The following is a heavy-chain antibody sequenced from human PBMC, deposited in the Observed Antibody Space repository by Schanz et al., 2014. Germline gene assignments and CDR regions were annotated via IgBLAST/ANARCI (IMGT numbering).Heavy chain of an antibody. J-gene: IGHJ4*02. CDR3: AKDRSWDYDSSGYFDY. CDR1: GFTFSSYA. Sequence: EVQLLESGGGLGQPGGSLRLSCAASGFTFSSYAMSWVRQAPGKGLEWVSANSGGGGTTYYADSVKGRFTISRDNSKNTLYLQMNSLRAEDTAVYYCAKDRSWDYDSSGYFDYWGQGTLVTVSS. CDR2: NSGGGGTT. V-gene: IGHV3-23*01. D-gene: IGHD3-22*01.